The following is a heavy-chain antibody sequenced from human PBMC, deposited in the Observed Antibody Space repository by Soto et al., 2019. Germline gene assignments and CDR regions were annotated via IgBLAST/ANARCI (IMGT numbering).Heavy chain of an antibody. Sequence: SVKVSCKASACTFSGYYMHWVRQAPGQGLEWMGWINPNSGGTNYAQKFQGRVTMTRDTSISTAYMELSRLRSDDTAVYYCARGKGRGYSYGYIGCFHPWGQGTLVTASS. CDR1: ACTFSGYY. D-gene: IGHD5-18*01. J-gene: IGHJ5*02. V-gene: IGHV1-2*02. CDR3: ARGKGRGYSYGYIGCFHP. CDR2: INPNSGGT.